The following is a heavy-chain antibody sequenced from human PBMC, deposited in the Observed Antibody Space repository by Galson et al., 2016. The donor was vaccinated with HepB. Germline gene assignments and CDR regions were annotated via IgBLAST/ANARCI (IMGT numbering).Heavy chain of an antibody. CDR1: GFTFSTYS. Sequence: SLRLSCAASGFTFSTYSMNLVRQAPGKGLEWISYISSSRNTMYYADSVEGRFTISSDNARNSLYLQMNSRGHKDTAVFYCARDQGRTLDYWGQGTLVIVSS. CDR3: ARDQGRTLDY. V-gene: IGHV3-48*02. J-gene: IGHJ4*02. CDR2: ISSSRNTM. D-gene: IGHD1-14*01.